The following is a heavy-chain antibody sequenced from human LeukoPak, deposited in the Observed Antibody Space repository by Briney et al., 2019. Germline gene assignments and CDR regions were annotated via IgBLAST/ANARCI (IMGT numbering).Heavy chain of an antibody. V-gene: IGHV1-8*01. Sequence: ASVKVSCKASGYTFTTYEINWVRQATGHGLEWMGWMNPDSGDTAYAQKFQGRITMTRSTSITTAYVELSSLRSEDTAVYYCARGLGSYDSSELTWPMISFWGQGTQVTVSS. J-gene: IGHJ4*02. CDR2: MNPDSGDT. CDR3: ARGLGSYDSSELTWPMISF. D-gene: IGHD3-22*01. CDR1: GYTFTTYE.